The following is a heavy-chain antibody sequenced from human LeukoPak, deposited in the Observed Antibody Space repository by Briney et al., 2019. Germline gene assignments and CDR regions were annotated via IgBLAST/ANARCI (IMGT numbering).Heavy chain of an antibody. CDR3: GLGQYGPVMDV. CDR2: IYSGGST. CDR1: GFTFSSYA. D-gene: IGHD3-10*01. V-gene: IGHV3-66*02. J-gene: IGHJ6*03. Sequence: GGSLRLSCAASGFTFSSYAMSWVRQAPGKGLEWVSVIYSGGSTYYADSVKGRFTISRDNSKNTLYLQMNSLRAEDTAVYYCGLGQYGPVMDVWGKGTTVTVSS.